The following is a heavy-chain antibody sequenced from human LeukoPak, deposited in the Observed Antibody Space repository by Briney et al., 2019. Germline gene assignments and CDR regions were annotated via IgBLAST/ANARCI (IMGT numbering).Heavy chain of an antibody. Sequence: SGPALVEPTQTLTQTCTFSGFSLSSSGMCVTWIRQPPGKALEWLARIDWDNAKFHNTSLKTRLTVSKDTSKNQVVLTMTNMDPVDTATYYCARMYRRSGSHRDAFDIWGRGTMVTVSS. J-gene: IGHJ3*02. CDR1: GFSLSSSGMC. CDR2: IDWDNAK. V-gene: IGHV2-70*17. D-gene: IGHD1-26*01. CDR3: ARMYRRSGSHRDAFDI.